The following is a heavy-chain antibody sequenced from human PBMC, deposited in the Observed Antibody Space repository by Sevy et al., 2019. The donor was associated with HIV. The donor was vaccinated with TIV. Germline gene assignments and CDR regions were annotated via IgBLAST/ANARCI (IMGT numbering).Heavy chain of an antibody. D-gene: IGHD1-26*01. CDR3: AREIVGGPFAI. CDR2: IVGSSSTI. V-gene: IGHV3-48*01. CDR1: GFTFSIYT. J-gene: IGHJ3*02. Sequence: GGSLRLSCAASGFTFSIYTMTWVRQAPGKGLECVSYIVGSSSTIYYADSVKGRFTISRDNAKNSLYLQMNSLRAEDTAVYYCAREIVGGPFAIWGQGTMVTVSS.